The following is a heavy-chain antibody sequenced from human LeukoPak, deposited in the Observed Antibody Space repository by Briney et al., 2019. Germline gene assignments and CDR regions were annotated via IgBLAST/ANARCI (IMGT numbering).Heavy chain of an antibody. J-gene: IGHJ6*03. CDR1: GGSISSGGYY. V-gene: IGHV4-31*03. Sequence: SETLSLTCTVSGGSISSGGYYWSWIRQHPGKGLEWIGYIYYSGSTYYNRSLRSRVTISVDTSKNQCSLKLSSVTAADTAVYYCARWVVVVPAAYKEDYYYYMDVWGKGTTVTVSS. CDR2: IYYSGST. CDR3: ARWVVVVPAAYKEDYYYYMDV. D-gene: IGHD2-2*01.